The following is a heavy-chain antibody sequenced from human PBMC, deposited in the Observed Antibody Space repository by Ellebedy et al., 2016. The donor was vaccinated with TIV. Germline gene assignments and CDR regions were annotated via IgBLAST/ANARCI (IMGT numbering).Heavy chain of an antibody. CDR2: INAGNGNT. D-gene: IGHD3-3*01. Sequence: AASVKVSCNASGYTFTSYAMHWVRHAPGQRLEWMGWINAGNGNTKYSQKFQGRVTITRDTSASTAYMELSSLISEDTAVYYCARAYDFWSGYPKDDAFDIWGQGTMVTVSS. CDR1: GYTFTSYA. J-gene: IGHJ3*02. V-gene: IGHV1-3*01. CDR3: ARAYDFWSGYPKDDAFDI.